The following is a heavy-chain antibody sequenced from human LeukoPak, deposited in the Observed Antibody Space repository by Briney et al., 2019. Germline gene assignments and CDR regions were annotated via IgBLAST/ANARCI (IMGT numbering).Heavy chain of an antibody. V-gene: IGHV1-69*05. D-gene: IGHD3-22*01. J-gene: IGHJ4*02. CDR2: IIPIFGTA. CDR1: GGTFSSYA. CDR3: ARVPEHDSSGYYPYYFDY. Sequence: SVKVSXKASGGTFSSYAISWVRQAPGQGLEWMGRIIPIFGTANYAQKFQGRVTITTDESTSTAYMELSSLRSEDTAVYYCARVPEHDSSGYYPYYFDYWGQGTLVTVSS.